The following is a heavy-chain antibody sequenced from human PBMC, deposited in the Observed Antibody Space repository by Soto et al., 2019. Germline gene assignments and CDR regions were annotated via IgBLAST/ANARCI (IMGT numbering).Heavy chain of an antibody. Sequence: ELSRRLSCSPSAISLSGYAIHWVRQASGKWLEWVGRIRSKTNNYATVYAASVRGMLTMSRDASKKRACLHINSMKTADTTVYYCTRLPRETLVTDCGYWGQGSLVTVSS. V-gene: IGHV3-73*01. CDR2: IRSKTNNYAT. D-gene: IGHD2-21*02. CDR3: TRLPRETLVTDCGY. J-gene: IGHJ4*02. CDR1: AISLSGYA.